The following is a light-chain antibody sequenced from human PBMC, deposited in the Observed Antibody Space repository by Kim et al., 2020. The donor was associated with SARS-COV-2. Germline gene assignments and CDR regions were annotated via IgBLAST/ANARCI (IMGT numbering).Light chain of an antibody. CDR1: TSDVGAYDY. CDR2: DVT. CDR3: SSFTTTTARV. V-gene: IGLV2-14*03. J-gene: IGLJ3*02. Sequence: QSALTQPASLSGSPGQSITISCTGTTSDVGAYDYVSWYQQFPGNAPKLIIYDVTHRPSGVSDRFSDSKSGNTASLTISGLQADDEADYYCSSFTTTTARVFGGGTKVTVL.